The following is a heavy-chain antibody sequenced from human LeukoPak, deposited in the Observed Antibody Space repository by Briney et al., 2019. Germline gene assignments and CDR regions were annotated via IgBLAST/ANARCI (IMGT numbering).Heavy chain of an antibody. Sequence: ASVKVSCKASGYTFTSYYMHWVRQAPGQGLEWMGIINPSGGSTSYAQKFQGRVTMTRDTSTSTVYMELSSLRSEDTAVYYCARVRKPDVDIVATATFDYWGQGTLVTVSS. J-gene: IGHJ4*02. D-gene: IGHD5-12*01. V-gene: IGHV1-46*01. CDR3: ARVRKPDVDIVATATFDY. CDR1: GYTFTSYY. CDR2: INPSGGST.